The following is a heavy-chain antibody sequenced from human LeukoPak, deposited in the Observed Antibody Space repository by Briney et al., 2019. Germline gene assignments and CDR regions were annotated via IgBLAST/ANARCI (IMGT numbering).Heavy chain of an antibody. D-gene: IGHD3-10*01. CDR2: IIPIFGAA. CDR3: ARDPSLRGNAFDI. V-gene: IGHV1-69*05. J-gene: IGHJ3*02. Sequence: SVKVSCKASGGTFSSYAISWVRQAPGQGLEWMGRIIPIFGAANYAQKFQVRVTITTDESTSTAYIELSRLRSEDTAVYYCARDPSLRGNAFDIWGQGTMVTVSS. CDR1: GGTFSSYA.